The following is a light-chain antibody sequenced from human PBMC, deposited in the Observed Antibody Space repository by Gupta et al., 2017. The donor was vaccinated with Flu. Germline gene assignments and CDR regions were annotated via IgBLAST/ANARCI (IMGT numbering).Light chain of an antibody. CDR2: GAS. J-gene: IGKJ5*01. V-gene: IGKV3-15*01. CDR3: QQYNNWPPWLT. Sequence: TLSVSPGERATLSCRASQSVGRKLTWYQQKPGQAPRLLIYGASTRATGIPARFSGSGSGTEFTLTISSLQSEDFAVYYCQQYNNWPPWLTFGQGTRLEIK. CDR1: QSVGRK.